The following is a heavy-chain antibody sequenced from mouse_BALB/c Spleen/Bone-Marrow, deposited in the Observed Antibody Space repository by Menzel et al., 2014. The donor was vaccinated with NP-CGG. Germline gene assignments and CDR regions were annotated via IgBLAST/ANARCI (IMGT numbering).Heavy chain of an antibody. CDR1: GFAFSRYD. J-gene: IGHJ4*01. Sequence: EVQRVESGGGLVKPGGSLKLSCAASGFAFSRYDMSWVRQTPEKRLEWVAYITNGGDNTYYPDTVKGRFTIPRDNAKNTLYLQMSSLKSEDTAMYYCVRHKNYYAMDYWGQGTSVTVSS. CDR3: VRHKNYYAMDY. CDR2: ITNGGDNT. V-gene: IGHV5-12-1*01.